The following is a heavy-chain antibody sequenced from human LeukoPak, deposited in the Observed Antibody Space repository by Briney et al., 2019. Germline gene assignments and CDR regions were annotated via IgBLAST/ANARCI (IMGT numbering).Heavy chain of an antibody. V-gene: IGHV3-21*01. CDR2: ISSRSSYI. CDR3: ARRGYSSSPTVDY. Sequence: GGSLRLSCAASGFTFDDYSMNWVRQAPGKGLEWVSSISSRSSYIFYADSVKGRFSISRDNAKNSLYLQMNSLRAEDTAVYYCARRGYSSSPTVDYWGQGTLVTVSS. CDR1: GFTFDDYS. J-gene: IGHJ4*02. D-gene: IGHD6-13*01.